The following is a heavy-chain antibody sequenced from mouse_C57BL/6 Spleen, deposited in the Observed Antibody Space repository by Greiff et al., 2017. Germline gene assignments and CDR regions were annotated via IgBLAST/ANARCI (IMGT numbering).Heavy chain of an antibody. CDR1: GFNIKDYY. V-gene: IGHV14-2*01. J-gene: IGHJ4*01. Sequence: VQLQQSGAELVKPGASVKLSCTASGFNIKDYYMHWVKQRTEQGLEWIGRIDPEDGETKYAPKFPGKATITADTSSNTAYLQLSSLTSEDTAVYYCARWDGYPMDYWGQGTSVTVSS. CDR2: IDPEDGET. D-gene: IGHD2-3*01. CDR3: ARWDGYPMDY.